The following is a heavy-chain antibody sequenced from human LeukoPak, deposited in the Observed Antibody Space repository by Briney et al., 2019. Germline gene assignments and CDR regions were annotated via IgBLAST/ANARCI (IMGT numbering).Heavy chain of an antibody. CDR3: ARERLREVPGYYFDY. V-gene: IGHV3-33*01. CDR1: GFTFSSYG. CDR2: LWFDGNNK. J-gene: IGHJ4*02. Sequence: GRSLRLSCAASGFTFSSYGMHWVRQAPGKGLEWVAVLWFDGNNKYYADSVKGRFNISRDNSKNTLSLQMNSLRAEDTAVYYCARERLREVPGYYFDYWGQGTLVTVSS. D-gene: IGHD1-26*01.